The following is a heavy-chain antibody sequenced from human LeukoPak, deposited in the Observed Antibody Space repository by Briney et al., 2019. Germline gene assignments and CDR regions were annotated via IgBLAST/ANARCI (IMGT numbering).Heavy chain of an antibody. J-gene: IGHJ4*02. Sequence: GESLSLSCAASGFTFDTFAMAGVRLPPGKGLEWVSRIGNTETYYTASATGRFTISRDNSKSTIYLHMNNVRGEDTRLYYCARDGQACNSSWDYFEYGGQETPVTVP. CDR3: ARDGQACNSSWDYFEY. CDR2: IGNTET. CDR1: GFTFDTFA. D-gene: IGHD2/OR15-2a*01. V-gene: IGHV3-23*01.